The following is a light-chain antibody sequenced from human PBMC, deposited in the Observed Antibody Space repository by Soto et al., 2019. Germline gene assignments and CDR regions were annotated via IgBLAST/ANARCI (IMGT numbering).Light chain of an antibody. CDR1: QSVTSSY. CDR2: GAS. J-gene: IGKJ1*01. CDR3: QRYGSLPWM. V-gene: IGKV3-20*01. Sequence: EIVLTQSPGTLSLSPGERATLSCRASQSVTSSYLMWYQQKPGQAPRLLIYGASSRATGIPDRFSGSGSGPYFAPTVSGREPEGSALAYCQRYGSLPWMFGQVTKVELK.